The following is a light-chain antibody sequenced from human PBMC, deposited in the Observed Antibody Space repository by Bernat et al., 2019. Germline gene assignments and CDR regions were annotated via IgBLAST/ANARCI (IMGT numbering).Light chain of an antibody. CDR3: QQLDSYPLT. Sequence: DIQLTQSPSFLSASVGDRVTNTCRASQVIRYYLAWYQQKPGKAPKLLIYATSTLQSGVPSRFSGSGSGTEFTLTISSLQPEDFAAYYCQQLDSYPLTFGGGTKVEIK. V-gene: IGKV1-9*01. CDR2: ATS. J-gene: IGKJ4*01. CDR1: QVIRYY.